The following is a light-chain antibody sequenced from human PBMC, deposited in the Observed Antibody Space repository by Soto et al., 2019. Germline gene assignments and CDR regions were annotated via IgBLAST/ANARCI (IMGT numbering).Light chain of an antibody. CDR3: QQYGSSSLT. CDR1: QSARSSY. J-gene: IGKJ1*01. CDR2: GAS. Sequence: EIVLTQSPGTLSLPPGERATLSCRASQSARSSYLAWYQQKFGQAPRLLIYGASSRATGIPDRFSGSGSGTDFTLTISRLEPEDFAVYYCQQYGSSSLTFGQGTKGEIK. V-gene: IGKV3-20*01.